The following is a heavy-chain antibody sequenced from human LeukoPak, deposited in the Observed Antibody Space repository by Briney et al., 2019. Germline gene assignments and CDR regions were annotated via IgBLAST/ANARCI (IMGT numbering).Heavy chain of an antibody. V-gene: IGHV3-21*01. CDR3: AREDILTGYYMDV. D-gene: IGHD3-9*01. J-gene: IGHJ6*03. CDR1: GFSVSTNY. CDR2: ISSSSSYI. Sequence: GESLRLSCAASGFSVSTNYMNWVRQAPGKGLEWVSSISSSSSYIYYADSVKGRFTISRDNAKNSLYLQMNSLRAEDTAVYYCAREDILTGYYMDVWGKGTTVTVSS.